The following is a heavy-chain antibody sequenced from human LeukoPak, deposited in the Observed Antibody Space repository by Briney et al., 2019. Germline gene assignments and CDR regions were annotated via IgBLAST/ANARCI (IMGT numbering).Heavy chain of an antibody. Sequence: ASVKVSCMASGYTFTSYDINWVRQATGQGLEWMGWMNPNSGNTGYAQKFQGRVTITRNTSISTAYMELSSLRSEDTAVYYCASWATTASPFDYWGQGTLVTVSS. J-gene: IGHJ4*02. CDR1: GYTFTSYD. CDR2: MNPNSGNT. CDR3: ASWATTASPFDY. V-gene: IGHV1-8*01. D-gene: IGHD4-17*01.